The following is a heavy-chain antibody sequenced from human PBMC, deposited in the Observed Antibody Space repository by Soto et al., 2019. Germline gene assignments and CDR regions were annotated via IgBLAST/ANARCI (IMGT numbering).Heavy chain of an antibody. CDR1: GDCVWIGAYA. V-gene: IGHV4-39*01. J-gene: IGHJ3*02. D-gene: IGHD3-10*01. CDR2: IYYSGST. Sequence: LVTLRVSWTVFGDCVWIGAYAVGWIRQPPGKGLEWIGSIYYSGSTYYNPSLKSRVTISVDTSRNQFSLKLSSVTAADTAVYYCARPMVRGVHDAFDIWGQGTMVTVS. CDR3: ARPMVRGVHDAFDI.